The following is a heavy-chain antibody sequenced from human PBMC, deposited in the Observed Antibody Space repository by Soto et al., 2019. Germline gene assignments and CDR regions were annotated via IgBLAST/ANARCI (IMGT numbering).Heavy chain of an antibody. D-gene: IGHD6-13*01. CDR3: AKDYILSDFPWAAAESYYYYYGMDV. Sequence: GGSLRLSCAASGFTFSSYGMHWVRQAPGKGLEWVAVISYDGSNKYYADSVKGRFTISRDNSKNTLYLQMNSLRAEDTAVYYCAKDYILSDFPWAAAESYYYYYGMDVWGQGTTVTVSS. CDR2: ISYDGSNK. CDR1: GFTFSSYG. J-gene: IGHJ6*02. V-gene: IGHV3-30*18.